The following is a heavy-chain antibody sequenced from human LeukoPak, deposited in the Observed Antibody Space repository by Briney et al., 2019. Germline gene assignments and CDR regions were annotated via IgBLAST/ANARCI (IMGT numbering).Heavy chain of an antibody. CDR2: INPNSGGT. V-gene: IGHV1-2*02. J-gene: IGHJ4*02. CDR3: TTDLGDYGDYVRC. Sequence: ASVKVSCKASGYTFTGYYMHWVRQAPGQGLEWMGWINPNSGGTNYAQKFQGRVTMTRDTSISTAYMELSRLRSDDTAVYYCTTDLGDYGDYVRCWGQGTLVTVSS. CDR1: GYTFTGYY. D-gene: IGHD4-17*01.